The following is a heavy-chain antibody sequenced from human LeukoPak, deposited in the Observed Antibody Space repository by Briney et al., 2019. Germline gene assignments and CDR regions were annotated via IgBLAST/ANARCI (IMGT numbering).Heavy chain of an antibody. CDR3: ARPFYYGSGSYRFDY. Sequence: ASVKVSCKASGYTFTGYYMHWVRQAPGQGLEWMGWINPNSGGTNYAQKFQGGVTMTRDTSISTAYMELSRLRSDDTAVYYCARPFYYGSGSYRFDYWGQGTLVTVSS. CDR1: GYTFTGYY. J-gene: IGHJ4*02. V-gene: IGHV1-2*02. CDR2: INPNSGGT. D-gene: IGHD3-10*01.